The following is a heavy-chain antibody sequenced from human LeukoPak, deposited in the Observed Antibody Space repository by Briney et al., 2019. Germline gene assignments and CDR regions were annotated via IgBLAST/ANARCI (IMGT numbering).Heavy chain of an antibody. CDR3: VIFPGY. CDR2: ISYDGSNK. V-gene: IGHV3-30*03. J-gene: IGHJ4*02. D-gene: IGHD3-10*01. CDR1: GFTFSNSW. Sequence: GGSLRLSCAGSGFTFSNSWMGWVRQAPGKGLEWVAVISYDGSNKYYADSVKGRFTISRDNSKNTLYLQMNSLRAEDTAVYYCVIFPGYWGQGTLVTVSS.